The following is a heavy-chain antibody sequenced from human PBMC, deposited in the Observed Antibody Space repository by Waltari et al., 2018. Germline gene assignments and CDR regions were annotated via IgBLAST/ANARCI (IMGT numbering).Heavy chain of an antibody. CDR1: GFTFSSYA. CDR2: ISGSGGST. Sequence: EVQLLESGGGLVQPGGSLRLSCAASGFTFSSYAMSWVRQAPGKGLEWVSAISGSGGSTDYADSVKGRFTISRDNSKNTLYLQMNSLRAEDTAVYYCAKDLEVRGVEIDYWGQGTLVTISS. CDR3: AKDLEVRGVEIDY. V-gene: IGHV3-23*01. J-gene: IGHJ4*02. D-gene: IGHD3-10*01.